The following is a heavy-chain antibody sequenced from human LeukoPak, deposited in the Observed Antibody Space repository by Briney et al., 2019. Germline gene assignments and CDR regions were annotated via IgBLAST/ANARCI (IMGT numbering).Heavy chain of an antibody. J-gene: IGHJ3*02. CDR2: IIPILGIA. V-gene: IGHV1-69*04. CDR1: GGTFSSYA. Sequence: SVKVSCKASGGTFSSYAISWVRQAPGQGLEWIGRIIPILGIANYAQKFQGRVTITADKSTSTAYMELSSLRSEDTAVYYCARDWIVGGAGDASDIWGQGTMVTVSS. CDR3: ARDWIVGGAGDASDI. D-gene: IGHD1-26*01.